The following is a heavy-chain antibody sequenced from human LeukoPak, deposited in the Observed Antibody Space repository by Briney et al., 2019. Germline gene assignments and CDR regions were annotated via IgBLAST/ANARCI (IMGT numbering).Heavy chain of an antibody. J-gene: IGHJ4*02. Sequence: GASVKVSCKASGYTLTSYGITWVRQAPGQGLEWMGRINAGNGDTKYSEKFQGKVTITRDTPASTAYMELSSLRSEDTAVYYCARAVYYGSGSYYNQYWGQGTLVTVSS. V-gene: IGHV1-18*01. D-gene: IGHD3-10*01. CDR3: ARAVYYGSGSYYNQY. CDR2: INAGNGDT. CDR1: GYTLTSYG.